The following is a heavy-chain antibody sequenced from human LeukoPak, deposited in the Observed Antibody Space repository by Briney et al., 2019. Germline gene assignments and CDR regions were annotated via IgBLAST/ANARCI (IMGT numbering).Heavy chain of an antibody. CDR1: GFTLSNYL. Sequence: GGSLRLSCAASGFTLSNYLMHWVRQAPGRGLVSVSRISGDGSSTTYADSVQGRFTISRDNAKNTLYLQINSLRTEDTAVYYCARKYNWNFPFEFWGQGTLVTVSS. V-gene: IGHV3-74*03. CDR3: ARKYNWNFPFEF. J-gene: IGHJ4*02. D-gene: IGHD1-7*01. CDR2: ISGDGSST.